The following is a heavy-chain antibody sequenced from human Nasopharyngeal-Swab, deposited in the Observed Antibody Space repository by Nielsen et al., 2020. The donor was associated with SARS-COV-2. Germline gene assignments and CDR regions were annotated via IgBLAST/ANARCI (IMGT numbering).Heavy chain of an antibody. Sequence: GESLKISCAASGFTFSDYYMSWIRQAPGKGLEWVSYISSSGSTIYYADSVKGRFTISRDNAKNSLYLQMNSLRAEDTAVYYCASAVLRYFDWLLGPFDYWGQGTLVTVSS. CDR2: ISSSGSTI. CDR3: ASAVLRYFDWLLGPFDY. CDR1: GFTFSDYY. D-gene: IGHD3-9*01. J-gene: IGHJ4*02. V-gene: IGHV3-11*04.